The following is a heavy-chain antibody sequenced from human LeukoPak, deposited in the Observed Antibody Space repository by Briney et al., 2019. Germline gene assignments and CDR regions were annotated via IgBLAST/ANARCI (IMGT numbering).Heavy chain of an antibody. CDR2: IIPILGIA. CDR3: AREATSLRFLEWLLFHFDY. V-gene: IGHV1-69*04. D-gene: IGHD3-3*01. J-gene: IGHJ4*02. CDR1: GGTFSSYA. Sequence: ASVKVSCKASGGTFSSYAISWVRQAPGQGLEWMGRIIPILGIANYAQKFQGRVTITADKSTSTAYMELSSLRSEDTAVYYCAREATSLRFLEWLLFHFDYWGQGTLVTVSS.